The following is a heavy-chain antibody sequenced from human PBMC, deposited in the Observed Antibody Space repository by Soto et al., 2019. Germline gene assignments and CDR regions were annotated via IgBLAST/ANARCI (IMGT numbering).Heavy chain of an antibody. D-gene: IGHD3-3*01. CDR1: GYTFTSYG. V-gene: IGHV1-18*01. CDR2: ISAYNGNT. Sequence: ASVKVSCKASGYTFTSYGISWVRQAPGQGLEWMGWISAYNGNTNYAQKLQGRVTMTTDTSTSTAYMELRSLRSDDTAVYYCARLPRFLEWLYPSDAFDISGQDPMVTVSS. J-gene: IGHJ3*02. CDR3: ARLPRFLEWLYPSDAFDI.